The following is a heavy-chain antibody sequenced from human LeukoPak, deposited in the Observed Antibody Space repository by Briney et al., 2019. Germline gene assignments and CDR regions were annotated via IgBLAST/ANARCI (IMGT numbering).Heavy chain of an antibody. J-gene: IGHJ6*02. CDR3: ARYYYDSSGDYGMDV. D-gene: IGHD3-22*01. CDR2: INSDGSST. CDR1: GFTFSSYW. V-gene: IGHV3-74*01. Sequence: GGSLRLSCAASGFTFSSYWMHWVRQAPGKGLVWVSRINSDGSSTSYADSVKGRFTISRDNAKNTLHLQMNSLRAEDTAVYYCARYYYDSSGDYGMDVWGQGTTVTVSS.